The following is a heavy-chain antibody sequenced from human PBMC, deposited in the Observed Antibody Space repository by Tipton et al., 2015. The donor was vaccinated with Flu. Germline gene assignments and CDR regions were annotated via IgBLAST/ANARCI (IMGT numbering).Heavy chain of an antibody. J-gene: IGHJ6*02. CDR2: IYSGGST. Sequence: SLRLSCAASGFTVSSNYMSWVRQAPGKGLEWVSVIYSGGSTYYADSVKGRFTISRDNSKNTLYLQMNSLRAEDTAVYYCARDHAITMVRGVQPHYYYYYGMDVWGQGTTVTVSS. CDR3: ARDHAITMVRGVQPHYYYYYGMDV. V-gene: IGHV3-66*01. D-gene: IGHD3-10*01. CDR1: GFTVSSNY.